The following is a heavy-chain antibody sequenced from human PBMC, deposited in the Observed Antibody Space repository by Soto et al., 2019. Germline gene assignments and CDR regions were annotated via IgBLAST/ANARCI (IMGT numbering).Heavy chain of an antibody. Sequence: QAQLVQSGAEVKKPGASVKVSCKASGYTFTSYDINWVRQAPGQGLEWLGWMDPNSGSTGYAQNFQGRVTMTRIISIKSAHMELSSLRSEDTAVYYCARERKFDFLSKGLDVWGQGTTVTVSS. D-gene: IGHD3-3*01. CDR1: GYTFTSYD. CDR2: MDPNSGST. V-gene: IGHV1-8*01. CDR3: ARERKFDFLSKGLDV. J-gene: IGHJ6*02.